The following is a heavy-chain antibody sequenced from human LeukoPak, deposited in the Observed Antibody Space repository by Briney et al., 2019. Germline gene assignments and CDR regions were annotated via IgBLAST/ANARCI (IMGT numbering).Heavy chain of an antibody. D-gene: IGHD1-26*01. CDR3: ASRRKSFYGMDV. CDR2: IYSGGST. Sequence: GGSLRLSCAASGFTVSSNYMSWVRQAPGKGLDWVSVIYSGGSTYYADSVKGRLTISRDNSKNTLYLQMNSLRAEDTAVYYCASRRKSFYGMDVWGQGTTVTVSS. V-gene: IGHV3-53*01. J-gene: IGHJ6*02. CDR1: GFTVSSNY.